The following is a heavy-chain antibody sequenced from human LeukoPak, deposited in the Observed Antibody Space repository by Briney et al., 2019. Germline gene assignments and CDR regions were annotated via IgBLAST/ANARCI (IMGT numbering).Heavy chain of an antibody. D-gene: IGHD3-16*01. Sequence: GGSLRLSCAASGFTFSSYEMNWVRQAPGKGLEWVSYISSSGSTIYYADSVKGRFTISRDNSKNTLYLQMNSLRAEDTAVYYCARDMITFATREMRYWGQGTLVTVSS. CDR1: GFTFSSYE. CDR3: ARDMITFATREMRY. V-gene: IGHV3-48*03. J-gene: IGHJ4*02. CDR2: ISSSGSTI.